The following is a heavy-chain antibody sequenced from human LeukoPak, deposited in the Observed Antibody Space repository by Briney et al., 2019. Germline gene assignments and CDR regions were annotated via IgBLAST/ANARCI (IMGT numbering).Heavy chain of an antibody. V-gene: IGHV4-4*07. CDR3: ARQGYADFSSRPFDY. CDR1: GGSISSYY. Sequence: SETLSLTCTVSGGSISSYYWSWIRQPAGKGLEWIGRIYTSGSTNYSPSLKSRVTMSVDTSKNQFSLKLSSVTAADTAMYFCARQGYADFSSRPFDYWGQGTLVTVSS. CDR2: IYTSGST. J-gene: IGHJ4*02. D-gene: IGHD4-17*01.